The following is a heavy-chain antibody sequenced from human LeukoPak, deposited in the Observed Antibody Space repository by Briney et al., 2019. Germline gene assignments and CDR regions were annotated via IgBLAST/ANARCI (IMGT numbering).Heavy chain of an antibody. CDR2: MNTNRGDT. D-gene: IGHD5-12*01. CDR1: GYTFSSYD. J-gene: IGHJ4*02. V-gene: IGHV1-8*01. CDR3: ARLSNSGYDPDY. Sequence: ASVKVSCKASGYTFSSYDINRVRQATGQGVEWMGWMNTNRGDTGYVQKFQGRVTMTRSTSISTAYMELSSLRSEDPAVYYCARLSNSGYDPDYWGQGSLVTVSS.